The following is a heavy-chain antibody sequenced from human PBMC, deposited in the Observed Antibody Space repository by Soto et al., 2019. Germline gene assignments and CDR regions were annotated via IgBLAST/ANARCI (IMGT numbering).Heavy chain of an antibody. Sequence: SETLSLTCSFSVGSMIEYFWSWIRQSPGKGLEWIGYIYYLGSTDYNPSPKSRVTISVDTSKRQFSLRLTSVTAADTAVYYCARDGYDGSGSPYPAYWGPGTQVTVSS. CDR1: VGSMIEYF. CDR2: IYYLGST. D-gene: IGHD3-10*01. J-gene: IGHJ4*02. CDR3: ARDGYDGSGSPYPAY. V-gene: IGHV4-59*01.